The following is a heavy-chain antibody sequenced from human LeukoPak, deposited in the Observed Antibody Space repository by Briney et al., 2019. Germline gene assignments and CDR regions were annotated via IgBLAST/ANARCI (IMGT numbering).Heavy chain of an antibody. D-gene: IGHD3-22*01. Sequence: ASVKVSCKASGYTFTDYCLHWLRQAPGQGLEWMGWMHPNSGGTNYAQNFQGRVTMTRDTSITTAYMELSRLTSDDTAVYYCASVAHFDGSTYYPDFWGQGTLVTVSS. J-gene: IGHJ4*02. CDR1: GYTFTDYC. V-gene: IGHV1-2*02. CDR2: MHPNSGGT. CDR3: ASVAHFDGSTYYPDF.